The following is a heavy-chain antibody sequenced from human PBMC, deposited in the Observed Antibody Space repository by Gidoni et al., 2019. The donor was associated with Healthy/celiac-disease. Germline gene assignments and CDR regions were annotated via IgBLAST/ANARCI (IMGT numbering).Heavy chain of an antibody. J-gene: IGHJ4*02. D-gene: IGHD3-3*01. CDR2: ISGSGGST. Sequence: EVQLLESGGGLVQPGGSVRLSCAASGFTFRSYAISWVRQAPGKGMEWVSAISGSGGSTYYADPVKGRFTISRDNSKNTLYLQMNSLRAEDTAVYYCAKEPSIFGVVTHFDYWGQGTLVTVSS. CDR3: AKEPSIFGVVTHFDY. V-gene: IGHV3-23*01. CDR1: GFTFRSYA.